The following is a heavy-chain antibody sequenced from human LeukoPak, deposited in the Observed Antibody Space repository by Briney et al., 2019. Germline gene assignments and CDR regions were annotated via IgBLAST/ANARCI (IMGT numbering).Heavy chain of an antibody. CDR3: TRYPDGSGSYEGDY. J-gene: IGHJ4*02. Sequence: GRSLRLSCAASGFTFSSYGMHWVRQAPGKGLEWVAVIWYDGSNKYYADSVKGRFTISRDDSKNTAYLQMNSLKTEDTAMYYCTRYPDGSGSYEGDYWGQGTLVTVSS. CDR2: IWYDGSNK. CDR1: GFTFSSYG. V-gene: IGHV3-33*01. D-gene: IGHD3-10*01.